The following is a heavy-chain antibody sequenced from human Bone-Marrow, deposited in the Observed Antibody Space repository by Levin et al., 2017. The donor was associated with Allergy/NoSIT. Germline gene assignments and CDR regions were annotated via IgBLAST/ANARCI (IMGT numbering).Heavy chain of an antibody. CDR1: GFTFSNSW. CDR2: IKEDGSEK. V-gene: IGHV3-7*01. D-gene: IGHD5-24*01. CDR3: ARDQFRRATIGARWFDP. J-gene: IGHJ5*02. Sequence: PGGSLRLSCAASGFTFSNSWMSWVRQAPGKGLEWVANIKEDGSEKYYVDSVKGRFTISRDNAKSSLYVQMNSLRAEDTAVYYCARDQFRRATIGARWFDPWGQGTLVTVSS.